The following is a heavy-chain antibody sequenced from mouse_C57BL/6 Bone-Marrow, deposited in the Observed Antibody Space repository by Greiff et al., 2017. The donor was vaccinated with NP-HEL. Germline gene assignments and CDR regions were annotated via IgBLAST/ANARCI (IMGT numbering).Heavy chain of an antibody. D-gene: IGHD1-1*01. V-gene: IGHV5-9-1*02. CDR3: TRGDYYGSSYDY. J-gene: IGHJ2*01. CDR1: GFTFSSYA. CDR2: ISRGGDYI. Sequence: EVKLVESGEGLVKPGGSLKLSCAASGFTFSSYAMSWVRQTPEKRLEWVAYISRGGDYIYYADTVKGRFTISRDNARNTLYLQMSSLKSEDTAMYYCTRGDYYGSSYDYWGQGTTLTVSS.